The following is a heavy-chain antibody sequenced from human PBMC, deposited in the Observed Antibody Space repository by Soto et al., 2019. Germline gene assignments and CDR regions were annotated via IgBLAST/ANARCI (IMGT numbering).Heavy chain of an antibody. J-gene: IGHJ3*02. CDR2: IIPIFGTA. Sequence: QVQLVQSGAEVKKPGSSVKVSCKASGGTFSSYAISWVRQAPGQGLEWMGGIIPIFGTANYAQKFEGRVRITGVESTSTGCRELSRLSVEDTAVYYCASPVFLEWSRDAFDIWGQGTMVTVSS. CDR3: ASPVFLEWSRDAFDI. CDR1: GGTFSSYA. V-gene: IGHV1-69*01. D-gene: IGHD3-3*01.